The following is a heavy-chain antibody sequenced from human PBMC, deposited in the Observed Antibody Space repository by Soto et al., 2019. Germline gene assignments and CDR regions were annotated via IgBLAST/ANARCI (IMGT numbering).Heavy chain of an antibody. D-gene: IGHD3-22*01. CDR3: ARYDSPSLAGNWFET. J-gene: IGHJ5*02. V-gene: IGHV5-51*01. CDR2: IYPDYSTT. Sequence: RESLKISCKGSGYSFSGHWIGWVRQTPGKGLEWMGIIYPDYSTTTYSPSFQGQVTISADKSISTAYLQWSSLKASDTAMYYCARYDSPSLAGNWFETWGKGTLVTVSS. CDR1: GYSFSGHW.